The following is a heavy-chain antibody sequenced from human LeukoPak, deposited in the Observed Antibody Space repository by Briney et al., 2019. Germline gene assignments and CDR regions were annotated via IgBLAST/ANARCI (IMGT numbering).Heavy chain of an antibody. V-gene: IGHV1-24*01. CDR2: FDPEDGGT. CDR3: ATVVGEQWLVRFFDY. J-gene: IGHJ4*02. Sequence: GASVKVSCKVSGYTLTELSTHWVRQAPGKGLEWMGGFDPEDGGTIYAQKFQGRVTMTEDTSTDTAYMELSSLRSEDTAVYYCATVVGEQWLVRFFDYWGQGTLVTVSS. D-gene: IGHD6-19*01. CDR1: GYTLTELS.